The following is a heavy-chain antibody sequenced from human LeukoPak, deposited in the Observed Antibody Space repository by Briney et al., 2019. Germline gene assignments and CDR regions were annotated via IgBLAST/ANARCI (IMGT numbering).Heavy chain of an antibody. CDR2: IWYDGTNR. CDR1: GFTLSTYG. J-gene: IGHJ4*02. Sequence: GGSLRLSCVASGFTLSTYGMHWVRQAPGKGLEWVAVIWYDGTNRYYVDSVKGRFTISKDNAKNTVYLQMNNLRAEDTAVYYCVSFYETYWGRGTLVTVSS. CDR3: VSFYETY. V-gene: IGHV3-33*03. D-gene: IGHD2-2*01.